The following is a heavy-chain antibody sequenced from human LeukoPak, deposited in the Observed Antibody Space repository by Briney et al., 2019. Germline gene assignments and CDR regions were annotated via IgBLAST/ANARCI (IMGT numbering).Heavy chain of an antibody. V-gene: IGHV4-4*02. D-gene: IGHD5-18*01. CDR1: GGSISSSNW. CDR2: IYHSGST. CDR3: ASRLVDTAMVGFDP. Sequence: PSETLSLTCAVSGGSISSSNWWSWVRQPPGKGLEWIGEIYHSGSTNYNPSLKSRVTISVDKSKNQFSLKLSSVTAADTAVYYCASRLVDTAMVGFDPWGQGTLVTVSS. J-gene: IGHJ5*02.